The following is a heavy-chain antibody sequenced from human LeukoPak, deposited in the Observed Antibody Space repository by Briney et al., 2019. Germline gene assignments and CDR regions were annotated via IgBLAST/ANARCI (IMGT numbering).Heavy chain of an antibody. D-gene: IGHD3-10*01. J-gene: IGHJ4*02. CDR1: GGSISSYY. CDR2: IYTSGST. V-gene: IGHV4-4*08. Sequence: SETLSLTCTVSGGSISSYYWSWIRQPPGKGLEWIGYIYTSGSTNYNPSLKSRVTISVDASKNQFSLKLSSVTAADTAVYYCARRPGSGSRHFDYWGQGTLVTVSS. CDR3: ARRPGSGSRHFDY.